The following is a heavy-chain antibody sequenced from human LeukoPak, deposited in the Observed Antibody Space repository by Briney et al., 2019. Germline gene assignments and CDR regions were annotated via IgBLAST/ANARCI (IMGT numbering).Heavy chain of an antibody. CDR1: GGSISSYY. CDR3: ARRGVRGYFDY. D-gene: IGHD2-8*01. CDR2: IYYSGST. V-gene: IGHV4-59*01. Sequence: SGTLSLTCTVSGGSISSYYWSWIRQPPGKGLEWIGYIYYSGSTNYNPSLKSRVTISVDTSKNQFSLKLSSVTAADTAVYYCARRGVRGYFDYWGQGTLVTVSS. J-gene: IGHJ4*02.